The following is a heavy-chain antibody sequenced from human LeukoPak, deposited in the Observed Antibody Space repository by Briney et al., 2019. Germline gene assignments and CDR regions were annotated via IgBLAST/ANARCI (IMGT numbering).Heavy chain of an antibody. CDR2: IGSDGNEK. Sequence: PGGSLRLSCAASGFTFSTYGRQWVRQAPGKGLEWVAFIGSDGNEKYYADSVKGRFTISRDNSRSTLYLQMNSLRVEDTAVYYCAQGRGRRGFFDYWGQGTLVFVSS. CDR3: AQGRGRRGFFDY. J-gene: IGHJ4*02. D-gene: IGHD3-22*01. CDR1: GFTFSTYG. V-gene: IGHV3-30*02.